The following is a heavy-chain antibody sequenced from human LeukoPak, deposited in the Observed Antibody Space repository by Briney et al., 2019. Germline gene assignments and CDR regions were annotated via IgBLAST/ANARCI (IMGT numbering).Heavy chain of an antibody. V-gene: IGHV3-11*01. CDR2: IISSGSTI. Sequence: PVGSLRLSCAPSGLTFSDYYMTWIRQAPGKGLEWVAYIISSGSTIYSAASVKGRFTASRDNAKNSLFLHMNSLRAEDTAIYYCAIQITMIVVVPYFDYWGQGNLVTVSS. CDR3: AIQITMIVVVPYFDY. J-gene: IGHJ4*02. D-gene: IGHD3-22*01. CDR1: GLTFSDYY.